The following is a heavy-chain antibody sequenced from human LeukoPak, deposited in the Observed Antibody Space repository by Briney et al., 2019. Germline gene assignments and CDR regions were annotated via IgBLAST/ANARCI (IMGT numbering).Heavy chain of an antibody. J-gene: IGHJ4*02. Sequence: GGSRRLSCAASGFTFDDYAMHWVRQAPGKGLEWVSGISWNSGSIGYADSVKGRFTISRDNAKNSLYLQMNSLRAEDTALYYCAASSGYYLSARFDYWGQGTLVTVSS. V-gene: IGHV3-9*01. CDR3: AASSGYYLSARFDY. CDR1: GFTFDDYA. D-gene: IGHD3-22*01. CDR2: ISWNSGSI.